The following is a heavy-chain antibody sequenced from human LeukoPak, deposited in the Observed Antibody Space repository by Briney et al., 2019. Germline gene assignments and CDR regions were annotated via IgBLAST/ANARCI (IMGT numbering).Heavy chain of an antibody. Sequence: ASVKVSCKASGYSFTSSDIHWVRQATGQGLEWMGWMNPNSGNTGYAQKFQGRVTMTRDTSIATAYMELSSLKVEDTAVYYCARVGVDRDRAFDYWGQGTLVTVSS. CDR1: GYSFTSSD. V-gene: IGHV1-8*02. D-gene: IGHD3-3*01. CDR2: MNPNSGNT. J-gene: IGHJ4*02. CDR3: ARVGVDRDRAFDY.